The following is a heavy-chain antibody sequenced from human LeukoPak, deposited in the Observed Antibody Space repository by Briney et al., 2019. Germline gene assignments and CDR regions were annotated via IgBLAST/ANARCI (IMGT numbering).Heavy chain of an antibody. CDR3: AREKAYGMDL. Sequence: GGSLRLSCTASGFAFSTYWMHWVRQAPGKVLVWVSRINSDGSSTTYADSVKGRFTISRDNAKDTVYLQMNSLRAEDTAVYYCAREKAYGMDLWGQGTTVTVSS. CDR1: GFAFSTYW. CDR2: INSDGSST. V-gene: IGHV3-74*01. J-gene: IGHJ6*02.